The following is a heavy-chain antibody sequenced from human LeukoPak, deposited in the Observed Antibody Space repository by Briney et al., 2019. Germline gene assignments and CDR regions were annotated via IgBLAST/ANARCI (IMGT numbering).Heavy chain of an antibody. CDR2: IYYSGNT. J-gene: IGHJ4*02. CDR3: ATAYYGGNGNYFDY. Sequence: PSETLSLTCTVSGGSISNYYWSWIRQPPGKGLEWIGYIYYSGNTNYNTSLKSRVTISADTSKNQFSLKLTSVTAADTAVYYCATAYYGGNGNYFDYWGQGTLVTVSS. D-gene: IGHD4-23*01. V-gene: IGHV4-59*01. CDR1: GGSISNYY.